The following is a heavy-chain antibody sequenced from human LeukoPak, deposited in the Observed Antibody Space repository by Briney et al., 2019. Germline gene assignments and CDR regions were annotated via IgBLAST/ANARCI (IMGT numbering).Heavy chain of an antibody. Sequence: GGSLRLSCAASGFTVSSYYMYWARQAPGKGLEWVSFIYSGGSTYYADSVKGRFTISRDNSKNTLYLQMNSLRAEDTAVYYCAGGSGWDFDYWGQGTLVTVSS. CDR2: IYSGGST. CDR3: AGGSGWDFDY. V-gene: IGHV3-66*01. D-gene: IGHD6-19*01. CDR1: GFTVSSYY. J-gene: IGHJ4*02.